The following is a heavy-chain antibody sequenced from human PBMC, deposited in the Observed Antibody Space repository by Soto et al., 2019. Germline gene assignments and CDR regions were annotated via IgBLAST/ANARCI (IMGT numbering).Heavy chain of an antibody. V-gene: IGHV3-43*01. D-gene: IGHD3-16*01. J-gene: IGHJ4*02. CDR3: AKDIQGGFYFDY. CDR2: ISWDGGST. CDR1: GFTFDDYT. Sequence: DVQLVESGGVVVQPGGSLRLSCAASGFTFDDYTMHWVRQAPGKGLEWVSLISWDGGSTYYADSVKGRFTISRDNSKNSLYLQMNSLRTEDTAVYYCAKDIQGGFYFDYWGRGTLVIVSS.